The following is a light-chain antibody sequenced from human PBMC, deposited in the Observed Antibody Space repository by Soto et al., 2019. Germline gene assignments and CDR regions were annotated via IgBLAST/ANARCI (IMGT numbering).Light chain of an antibody. J-gene: IGKJ3*01. CDR1: QSVSGI. CDR3: QQYNNWPPG. CDR2: GAS. V-gene: IGKV3-15*01. Sequence: EIVMTQSPATLSVSPGERATLSCRASQSVSGILAWYQQKPGQAPRLLIYGASTRATGIPARFSGSGSGTEFTLTISSLQSEDFAVYYCQQYNNWPPGFGPGTKVDIK.